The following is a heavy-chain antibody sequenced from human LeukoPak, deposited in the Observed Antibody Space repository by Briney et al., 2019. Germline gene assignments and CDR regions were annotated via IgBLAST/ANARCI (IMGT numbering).Heavy chain of an antibody. CDR2: FDPEDGET. Sequence: ASVEVSCKVSGYTLTELSMHWVRQAPGKGLEWMGGFDPEDGETIYAQKFQGRVTMTEDTSTDTAYTELSSLRSEDTAVYYCASQLDSCSGGSCYVLFDYWGQGTLVTVSS. CDR3: ASQLDSCSGGSCYVLFDY. CDR1: GYTLTELS. V-gene: IGHV1-24*01. J-gene: IGHJ4*02. D-gene: IGHD2-15*01.